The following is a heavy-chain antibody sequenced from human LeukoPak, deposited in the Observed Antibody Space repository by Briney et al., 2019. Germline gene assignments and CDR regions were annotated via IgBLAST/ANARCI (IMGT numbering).Heavy chain of an antibody. CDR3: ARVWFGELPIDY. J-gene: IGHJ4*02. V-gene: IGHV4-34*01. D-gene: IGHD3-10*01. CDR1: GGSFSGYY. CDR2: INHSGST. Sequence: PSETLSLTCAVYGGSFSGYYWSWIRQPPGKGLEWIGEINHSGSTNYNPSLKSRVTISVDTSKNQFSLKLSSVTAADTAVHYCARVWFGELPIDYWGQGTLVTVSS.